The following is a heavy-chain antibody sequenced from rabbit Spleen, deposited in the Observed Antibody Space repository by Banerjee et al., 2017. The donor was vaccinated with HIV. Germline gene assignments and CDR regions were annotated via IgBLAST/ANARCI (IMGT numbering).Heavy chain of an antibody. J-gene: IGHJ4*01. CDR1: GFSFSNKAV. CDR2: INVVTGKA. D-gene: IGHD1-1*01. CDR3: ARDLIGIIGWNFYL. Sequence: QEQLVESGGGLVKPEGSLKLSCTASGFSFSNKAVMCWVRQAPGKGLEWIACINVVTGKAVYASWAKGRFTFSKTSSTTVTLQVTSLTAADTATYFCARDLIGIIGWNFYLWGPGTLVTV. V-gene: IGHV1S45*01.